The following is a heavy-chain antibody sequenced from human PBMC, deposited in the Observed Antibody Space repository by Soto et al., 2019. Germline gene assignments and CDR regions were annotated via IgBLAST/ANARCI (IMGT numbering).Heavy chain of an antibody. V-gene: IGHV3-30*03. CDR2: ISYDGSNK. CDR3: ATPRQLTSLLLYYFDY. D-gene: IGHD2-15*01. CDR1: GFTFSSYG. J-gene: IGHJ4*02. Sequence: GGSLRLSCAASGFTFSSYGMHWVRQAPGKGLEWVAVISYDGSNKYYADSVKGRFTISRDNSKNTLYLQMNSLRAEDTAVYYCATPRQLTSLLLYYFDYWGQGTLVTVSS.